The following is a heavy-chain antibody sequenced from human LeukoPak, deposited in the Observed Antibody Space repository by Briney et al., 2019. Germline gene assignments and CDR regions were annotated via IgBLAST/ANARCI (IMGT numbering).Heavy chain of an antibody. D-gene: IGHD2-15*01. V-gene: IGHV3-23*01. CDR2: ISGSGGGT. CDR1: GFTFSSYA. J-gene: IGHJ4*02. CDR3: AKGGNCSGGSCYLSIDS. Sequence: QSGGSLRLSCATSGFTFSSYAMTWVRQAPGKGLEWVSTISGSGGGTYYADSVKGRFTISRDNSKNTLYLQMNSLRAEDMAVYYCAKGGNCSGGSCYLSIDSWGQGTLLTVSS.